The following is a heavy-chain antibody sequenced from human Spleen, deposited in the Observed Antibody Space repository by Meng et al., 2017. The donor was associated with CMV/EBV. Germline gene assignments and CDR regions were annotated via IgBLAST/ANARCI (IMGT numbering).Heavy chain of an antibody. V-gene: IGHV1-18*01. CDR2: VGGCDGDT. Sequence: ASVKVSCKASGYTFSRYGISYVRQAPGQGLQWLGWVGGCDGDTNYAQKLQGRVTMTTDTSTSTAYMELRSLRSDDTAVYYCARMGLGLGDYGSEDDYWGQGTLVTVSS. D-gene: IGHD4-17*01. CDR3: ARMGLGLGDYGSEDDY. J-gene: IGHJ4*02. CDR1: GYTFSRYG.